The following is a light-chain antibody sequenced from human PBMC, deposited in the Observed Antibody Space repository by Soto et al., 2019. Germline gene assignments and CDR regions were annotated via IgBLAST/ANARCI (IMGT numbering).Light chain of an antibody. Sequence: QSALTQPPSASGSPGQSVTISCTGTSSDAGGYNFVSWYQQHPGKAPKLMIYEVSERPSGVPDRFSGSKSGNTASLTVSGLQAADEADYYCSSYAGSNIVVFGGGTKLTVL. V-gene: IGLV2-8*01. CDR3: SSYAGSNIVV. CDR2: EVS. CDR1: SSDAGGYNF. J-gene: IGLJ2*01.